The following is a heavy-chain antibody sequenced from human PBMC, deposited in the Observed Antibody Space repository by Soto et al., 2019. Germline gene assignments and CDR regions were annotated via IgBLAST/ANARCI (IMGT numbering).Heavy chain of an antibody. CDR2: ISGSGGSI. CDR1: GFTFSSCA. D-gene: IGHD2-21*02. CDR3: AKGGGDSLRYGMDV. J-gene: IGHJ6*02. Sequence: EVQLLESGGGLVQPGGALRLSCSASGFTFSSCAMNWVRQAPGKGLEWVSAISGSGGSIYYADFVKGRFTISRDNSKTPLYLQMDSLRAEDTAVYYCAKGGGDSLRYGMDVWGQGTTVTVSS. V-gene: IGHV3-23*01.